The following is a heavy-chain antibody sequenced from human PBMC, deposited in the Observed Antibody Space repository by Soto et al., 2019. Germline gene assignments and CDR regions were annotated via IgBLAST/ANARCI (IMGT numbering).Heavy chain of an antibody. Sequence: QVQLVESGGGVVQPGRSLRLSCAASGFTFSSYAMHWVRQAPGKGLEWVAVISYDGSNKYYADSVKGRFTIPRDNSKNPLYLQMNSLRAEDTDVYYCARDVVVVGGYFDYWGQGTLVTVSS. CDR3: ARDVVVVGGYFDY. CDR2: ISYDGSNK. CDR1: GFTFSSYA. J-gene: IGHJ4*02. V-gene: IGHV3-30-3*01. D-gene: IGHD2-15*01.